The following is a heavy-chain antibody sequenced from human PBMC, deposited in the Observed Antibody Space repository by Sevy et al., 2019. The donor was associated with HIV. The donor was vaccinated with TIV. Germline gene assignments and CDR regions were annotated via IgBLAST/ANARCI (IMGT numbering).Heavy chain of an antibody. CDR1: GFTFSTYS. D-gene: IGHD3-22*01. J-gene: IGHJ5*02. Sequence: GGSLRLSCKASGFTFSTYSMHWVRQAPGKGLEWVSSISRTSTTTYYADSAKGRFTISRDNAKNSWYLQMNSLRDEDTAVYYCAREAYYYDSREENWFDPWGQGTLVTVSS. CDR3: AREAYYYDSREENWFDP. CDR2: ISRTSTTT. V-gene: IGHV3-48*02.